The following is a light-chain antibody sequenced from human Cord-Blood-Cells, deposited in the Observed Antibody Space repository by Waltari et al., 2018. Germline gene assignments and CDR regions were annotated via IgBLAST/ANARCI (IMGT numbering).Light chain of an antibody. CDR3: SSYTSSSTLDV. V-gene: IGLV2-14*01. CDR2: DVS. CDR1: SSDVGGYNY. Sequence: QSALTQPASVSGSPGQSITISCTGTSSDVGGYNYVPWYQQHPGKAPKLMIYDVSNRPSGVSNRFSGSKSGNTASLTISGLQAKDEADYYCSSYTSSSTLDVFGTGTKVTVL. J-gene: IGLJ1*01.